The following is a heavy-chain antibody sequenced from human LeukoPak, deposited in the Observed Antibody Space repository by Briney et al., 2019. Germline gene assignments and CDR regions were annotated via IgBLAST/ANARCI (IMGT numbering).Heavy chain of an antibody. CDR3: ARGKFFDI. Sequence: GRSLRLSCEASAFTFSHYPMDWVRQAPGKGLELVAIISDDGTNRYYADSVKGRFTIPRDDSNNTVYLQMSSLRVDDTAIYFCARGKFFDIWGQGTMVTVSS. J-gene: IGHJ3*02. V-gene: IGHV3-30-3*01. CDR1: AFTFSHYP. CDR2: ISDDGTNR.